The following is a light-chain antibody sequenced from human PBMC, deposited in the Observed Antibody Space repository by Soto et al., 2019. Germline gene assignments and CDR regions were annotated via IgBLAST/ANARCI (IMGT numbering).Light chain of an antibody. V-gene: IGKV1-5*03. CDR2: KAS. CDR3: HHYYGYLT. J-gene: IGKJ1*01. Sequence: DIQMTQSPSTLSASLGDRVTITCRASDNINNWLAWYQQKPGKGTKVLIYKASNFEKGVSARFSGSGSGTEFTLPISSLQTDDCATYSCHHYYGYLTFGLGTKVEVK. CDR1: DNINNW.